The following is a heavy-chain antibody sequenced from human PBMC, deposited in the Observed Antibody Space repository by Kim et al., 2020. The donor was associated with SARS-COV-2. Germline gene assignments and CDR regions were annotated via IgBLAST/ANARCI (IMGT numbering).Heavy chain of an antibody. CDR3: AKDFLEWLLYSSLDY. D-gene: IGHD3-3*01. J-gene: IGHJ4*02. V-gene: IGHV3-23*01. Sequence: ESEKGRLTTSRNNSRNTVYLQLNTLRAEDTAVYYCAKDFLEWLLYSSLDYWGQGTLVTVSS.